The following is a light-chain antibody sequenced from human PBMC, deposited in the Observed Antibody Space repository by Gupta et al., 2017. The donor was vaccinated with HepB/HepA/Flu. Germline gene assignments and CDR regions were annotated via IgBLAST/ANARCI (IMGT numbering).Light chain of an antibody. J-gene: IGLJ2*01. CDR1: SSDVGAYNY. CDR2: DVS. V-gene: IGLV2-14*03. Sequence: QSALTQPASVSGSPGQSITISCTGTSSDVGAYNYVSWYQQHPGKAPKLMLYDVSRRRPGISDRFSGSKSGNTASVTISGRQAEDEAGYYCSSKTGTNTLVFGGGTKLTVL. CDR3: SSKTGTNTLV.